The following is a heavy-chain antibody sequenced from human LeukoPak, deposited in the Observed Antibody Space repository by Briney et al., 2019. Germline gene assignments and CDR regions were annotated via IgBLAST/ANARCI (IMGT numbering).Heavy chain of an antibody. CDR2: INSDGSST. CDR1: GFTFSSYW. D-gene: IGHD3-16*02. V-gene: IGHV3-74*01. CDR3: ARGDYVWGCYRPFDY. J-gene: IGHJ4*02. Sequence: GGSLRLSCAASGFTFSSYWMHWVRQAPGRGLVWVSRINSDGSSTSYADSVKGRFTISRDNAKNTLYLQMNSLRAEDTAVYYCARGDYVWGCYRPFDYWGQGTLVTVSS.